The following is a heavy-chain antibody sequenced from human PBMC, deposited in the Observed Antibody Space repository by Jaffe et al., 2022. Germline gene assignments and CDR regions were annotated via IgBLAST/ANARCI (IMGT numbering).Heavy chain of an antibody. CDR3: ARVWTSHYDGSAYYHNDAFDI. CDR1: NYSISSDYN. J-gene: IGHJ3*02. CDR2: IYRSGNT. V-gene: IGHV4-38-2*01. D-gene: IGHD3-22*01. Sequence: QVQLQESGPGLVKPSETLSLTCAVSNYSISSDYNWGWIRQPPGKGLEWIGSIYRSGNTYYNPSLRSRVTISVDTSKNQFSLKLSSVTAADTAMYYCARVWTSHYDGSAYYHNDAFDIWGQGTMVTVSS.